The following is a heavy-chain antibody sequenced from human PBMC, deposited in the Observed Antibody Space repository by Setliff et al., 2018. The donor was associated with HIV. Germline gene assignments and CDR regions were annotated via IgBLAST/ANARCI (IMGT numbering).Heavy chain of an antibody. CDR1: GFTFSSYG. D-gene: IGHD1-26*01. J-gene: IGHJ4*02. V-gene: IGHV3-33*01. CDR2: IWYDGSNK. CDR3: ATEGVGSWIDY. Sequence: PGGSLRLSCAASGFTFSSYGMHWVRQAPGKGLEWVAVIWYDGSNKYYADSVKGRSTISRDNSKNTLSLEMNSLRAEDTAVYYCATEGVGSWIDYWGQGTLVTVSS.